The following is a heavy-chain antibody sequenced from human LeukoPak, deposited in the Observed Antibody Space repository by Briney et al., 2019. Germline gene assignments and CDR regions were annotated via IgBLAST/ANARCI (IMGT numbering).Heavy chain of an antibody. CDR1: GFTDSSNY. CDR2: ISYDGSNK. J-gene: IGHJ3*02. Sequence: GGSLRLSCAASGFTDSSNYMSWVRQAPGKGLEWVAVISYDGSNKYYADSVKGRFTISRDNSKNTLYLQMNSLRAEDTAVYYCARDSPIDYGGNSWDAFDIWGQGTMVTVSS. V-gene: IGHV3-30-3*01. CDR3: ARDSPIDYGGNSWDAFDI. D-gene: IGHD4-23*01.